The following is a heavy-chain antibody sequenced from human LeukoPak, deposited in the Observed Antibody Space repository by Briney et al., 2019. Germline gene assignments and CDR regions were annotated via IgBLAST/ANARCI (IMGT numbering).Heavy chain of an antibody. Sequence: SETLSLTCAVSGYSISSVYYWGWIRQPPGKGLEWIGSIYHSGSTYYNPSLKSRVTISVDTSKNQFSLKLSSVTAADTAVYYCARSGRPLRYWGQGTLVTVSS. CDR3: ARSGRPLRY. CDR2: IYHSGST. D-gene: IGHD1-26*01. V-gene: IGHV4-38-2*01. CDR1: GYSISSVYY. J-gene: IGHJ4*02.